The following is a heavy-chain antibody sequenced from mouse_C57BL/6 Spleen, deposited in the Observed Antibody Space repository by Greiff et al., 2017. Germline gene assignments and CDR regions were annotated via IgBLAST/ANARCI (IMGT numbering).Heavy chain of an antibody. J-gene: IGHJ3*01. V-gene: IGHV1-22*01. D-gene: IGHD1-1*01. Sequence: VQLQQSGPELVKPGASVKMSCKASGYTFTDYNMHWVKQSHGKSLEWIGYINPNNGGTSYNQKFKGKATLTVNKSSSTAYMELRSLTSEDSAVYYCARPPYYYGSEAWFAYWGQGTLVTVSA. CDR3: ARPPYYYGSEAWFAY. CDR2: INPNNGGT. CDR1: GYTFTDYN.